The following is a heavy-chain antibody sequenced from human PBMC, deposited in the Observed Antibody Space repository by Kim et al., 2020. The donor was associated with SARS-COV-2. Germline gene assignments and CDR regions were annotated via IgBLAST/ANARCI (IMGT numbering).Heavy chain of an antibody. J-gene: IGHJ3*02. CDR2: INHSGST. V-gene: IGHV4-34*01. CDR1: GGSFSGYY. Sequence: SETLSLTCAVYGGSFSGYYWSWIRQPPGKGLEWIGEINHSGSTNYNPSLKSRVTISVDTSKNQFSLKLSSVTAADTAVYYCAREGPIVVVVAATNHDAFDIWGQGTMVTVSS. D-gene: IGHD2-15*01. CDR3: AREGPIVVVVAATNHDAFDI.